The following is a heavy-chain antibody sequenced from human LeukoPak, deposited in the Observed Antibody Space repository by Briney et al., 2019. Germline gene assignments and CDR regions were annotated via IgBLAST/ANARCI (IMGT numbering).Heavy chain of an antibody. J-gene: IGHJ4*02. Sequence: GWSLRLSCAASGFTFSNYWMHWVRQAPGKGLVWVSRITSDGSSTSYADSVKGRFTISRDNAKNTLYLQMNSLRAEDTAVYYCVREGSYVFDYWGQGTLVTVSS. V-gene: IGHV3-74*01. D-gene: IGHD3-16*01. CDR2: ITSDGSST. CDR3: VREGSYVFDY. CDR1: GFTFSNYW.